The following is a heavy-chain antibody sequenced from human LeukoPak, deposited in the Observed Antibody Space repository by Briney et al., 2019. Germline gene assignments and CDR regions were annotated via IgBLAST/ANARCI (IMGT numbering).Heavy chain of an antibody. CDR2: ISSDGREQ. D-gene: IGHD6-19*01. J-gene: IGHJ6*02. Sequence: GGSLRLSCVASGFTLSGYAIHWVRRAPGKGLQWVAVISSDGREQYYAESVRGRFTIFRDNSRNTVSLQMSSLRIEDSAVFYCARVEGIAVAGAGNYYHYNGMDVWGQGTAVTVSS. CDR3: ARVEGIAVAGAGNYYHYNGMDV. V-gene: IGHV3-30*04. CDR1: GFTLSGYA.